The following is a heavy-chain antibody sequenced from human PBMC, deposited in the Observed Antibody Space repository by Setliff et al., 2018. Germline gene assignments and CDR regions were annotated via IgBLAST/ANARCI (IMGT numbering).Heavy chain of an antibody. CDR1: GYTFTSYG. Sequence: ASVKVSCKASGYTFTSYGFGWVRQAPGQGLEWMGWISAYNGNTNYGQKYQGRVTMTTDTSTNTVYMELSSLRAEDTAMYYCLLPCTSGWHNWADPWGQGTLVTVSS. V-gene: IGHV1-18*01. CDR2: ISAYNGNT. CDR3: LLPCTSGWHNWADP. J-gene: IGHJ5*02. D-gene: IGHD6-19*01.